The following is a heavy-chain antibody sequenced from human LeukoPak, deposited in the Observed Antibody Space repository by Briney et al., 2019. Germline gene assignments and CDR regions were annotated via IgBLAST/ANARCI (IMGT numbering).Heavy chain of an antibody. CDR2: IRSDGSMT. Sequence: PGGSLRLSCAASGFTFSSYWMHWVRQAPGKGLVWVSRIRSDGSMTMYADSVKGRFTISRDNAKNSLSLQMNSLRDDDTAVYYCVRCSRPFESWGQGTLVTVSS. V-gene: IGHV3-74*03. D-gene: IGHD3-10*02. J-gene: IGHJ4*02. CDR1: GFTFSSYW. CDR3: VRCSRPFES.